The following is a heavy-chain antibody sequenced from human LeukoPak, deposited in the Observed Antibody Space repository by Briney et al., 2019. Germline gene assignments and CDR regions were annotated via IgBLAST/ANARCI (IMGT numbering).Heavy chain of an antibody. J-gene: IGHJ1*01. CDR3: ARDFVYDSSGYYFRYFQH. CDR1: GGSFSGYY. CDR2: INHSGST. D-gene: IGHD3-22*01. Sequence: SETLSLTCAVYGGSFSGYYWSWIRQPPGKGLEWIGEINHSGSTNYNPSLKSRVTISVDTSKNQFSLKLSSVTAADTAVYYCARDFVYDSSGYYFRYFQHWDQGTLVTVFS. V-gene: IGHV4-34*01.